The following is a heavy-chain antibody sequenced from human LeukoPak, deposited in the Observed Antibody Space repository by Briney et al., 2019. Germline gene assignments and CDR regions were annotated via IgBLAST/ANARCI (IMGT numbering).Heavy chain of an antibody. D-gene: IGHD2-21*01. CDR3: ARGGLIVIVPAY. Sequence: PSETLSLTCTVSGGSISSYYWGWIRQPPGKGLEWIGGIYYSGSIYYNPSLKSRVTISVDTSNNQFSLKLSSVTAADTAVYYCARGGLIVIVPAYWGQGTLVTVSS. V-gene: IGHV4-39*07. CDR1: GGSISSYY. J-gene: IGHJ4*02. CDR2: IYYSGSI.